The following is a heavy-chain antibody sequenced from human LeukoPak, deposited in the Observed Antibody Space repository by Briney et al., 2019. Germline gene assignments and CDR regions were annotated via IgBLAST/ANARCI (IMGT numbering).Heavy chain of an antibody. V-gene: IGHV4-34*01. Sequence: SETLSLTCAVYGGSFSGYYWSWIRQPPGKGLEWIGEINHSGSTNYNPSLKSRVTISVDTSKNQFSLKLSSVTAADTAVYYCARHLDIVVVVAATRSNWFDPWGQGTLVTVSS. CDR2: INHSGST. CDR1: GGSFSGYY. CDR3: ARHLDIVVVVAATRSNWFDP. J-gene: IGHJ5*02. D-gene: IGHD2-15*01.